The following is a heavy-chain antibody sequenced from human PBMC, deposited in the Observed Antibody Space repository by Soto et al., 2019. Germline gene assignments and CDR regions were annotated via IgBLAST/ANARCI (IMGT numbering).Heavy chain of an antibody. CDR2: INHSGST. J-gene: IGHJ6*02. CDR1: GGSSSGYY. Sequence: PSETLSLTCAVYGGSSSGYYWSWIRQPPXKGLEWIGEINHSGSTNYNPSLKSRVTISVDTSKNQFSLKLSSVTAADTAVYYCARGGYRSSWQICYYYGMDVWGQGTTVTI. D-gene: IGHD6-13*01. CDR3: ARGGYRSSWQICYYYGMDV. V-gene: IGHV4-34*01.